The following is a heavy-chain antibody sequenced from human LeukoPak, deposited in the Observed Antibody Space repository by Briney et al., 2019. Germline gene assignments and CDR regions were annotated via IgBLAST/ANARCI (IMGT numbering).Heavy chain of an antibody. J-gene: IGHJ4*02. CDR2: IWYDGSNK. CDR3: ARDRASGYYYSFDY. D-gene: IGHD3-22*01. CDR1: GFTFSSSG. Sequence: GGSLRLSCAASGFTFSSSGMYWVRQAPGKGLEWVAVIWYDGSNKYYADSVKGRFTISRDNSKNTLYLQMNSLRAEDTAVYFCARDRASGYYYSFDYWGQGTLVTVSS. V-gene: IGHV3-33*01.